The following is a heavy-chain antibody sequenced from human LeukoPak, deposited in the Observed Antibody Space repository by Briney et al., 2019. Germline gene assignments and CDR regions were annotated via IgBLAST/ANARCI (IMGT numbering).Heavy chain of an antibody. D-gene: IGHD4-17*01. J-gene: IGHJ4*02. CDR3: AWAATTVTRNYFDY. CDR1: GGSISSGSYY. V-gene: IGHV4-61*02. Sequence: PSETLSLTCTVSGGSISSGSYYWSWIRQPAGKGLEWIGRIYTSGSTNYNPSLKSRVTISVDTSKNQFSLKLSSVTAADTAVYYCAWAATTVTRNYFDYWGQGTLVTVSS. CDR2: IYTSGST.